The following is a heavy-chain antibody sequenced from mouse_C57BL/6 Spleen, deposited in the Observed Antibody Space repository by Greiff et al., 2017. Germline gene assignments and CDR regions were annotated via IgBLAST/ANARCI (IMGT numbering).Heavy chain of an antibody. J-gene: IGHJ3*01. CDR3: AREDSNYLLCAY. CDR2: INPYNGGT. CDR1: GYTFTDYY. D-gene: IGHD2-5*01. V-gene: IGHV1-19*01. Sequence: VQLQQSGPVLVKPGTSVKMSCKASGYTFTDYYMNWVKQSHGKSLEWIGVINPYNGGTSYNQKFKGKATLTVDKSSSTAYMELNSLTSEDSAVDYCAREDSNYLLCAYWGQGTLVTVSA.